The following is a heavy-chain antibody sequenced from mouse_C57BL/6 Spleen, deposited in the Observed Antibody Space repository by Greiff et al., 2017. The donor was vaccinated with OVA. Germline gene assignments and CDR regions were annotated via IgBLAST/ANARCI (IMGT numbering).Heavy chain of an antibody. V-gene: IGHV14-2*01. CDR3: ARGLGKNYLDY. CDR2: IDPEDGDT. D-gene: IGHD4-1*01. Sequence: VQLQQSGAELVKPGASVKLSCTASGFNIKDYYMHWVKQRTEQGLEWIGRIDPEDGDTKYAPKFQGKATVTADTSSHTAYLQLSSQTSEDTAVYYCARGLGKNYLDYWGQGTTLTVSS. CDR1: GFNIKDYY. J-gene: IGHJ2*01.